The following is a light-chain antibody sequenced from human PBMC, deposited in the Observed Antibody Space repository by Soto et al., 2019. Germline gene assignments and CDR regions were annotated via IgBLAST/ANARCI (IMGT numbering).Light chain of an antibody. CDR3: QQTYTTPLT. J-gene: IGKJ4*01. V-gene: IGKV1-39*01. CDR2: GAS. Sequence: DIQMTQSPSTLSASVGDRVNITFRASQSISYYLNWYQQKPGRAPNLLMYGASSLQSGVPSRFTGSGSGTEFTVTITSLQPGDFATYYCQQTYTTPLTFGGGTKVDIK. CDR1: QSISYY.